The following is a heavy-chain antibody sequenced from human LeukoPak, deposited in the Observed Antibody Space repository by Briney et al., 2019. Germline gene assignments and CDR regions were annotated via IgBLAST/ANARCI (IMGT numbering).Heavy chain of an antibody. D-gene: IGHD3-9*01. CDR1: GGTFSSYA. J-gene: IGHJ4*02. CDR3: ARGEHYDILTGQHYYFDY. CDR2: IIPIFGTA. Sequence: GASVKVSCKASGGTFSSYAISWVRQAPGQGLEWMGGIIPIFGTANYAQKFQGRVTITADKSTSTAYMELSSLRSEDTAVYYCARGEHYDILTGQHYYFDYWGQGTLVTVSS. V-gene: IGHV1-69*06.